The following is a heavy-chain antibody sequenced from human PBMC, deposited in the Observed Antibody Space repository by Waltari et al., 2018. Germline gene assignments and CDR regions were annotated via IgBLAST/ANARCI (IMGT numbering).Heavy chain of an antibody. CDR2: IYTSGCT. D-gene: IGHD3-22*01. CDR3: ARAGSSGYYGDY. J-gene: IGHJ4*02. V-gene: IGHV4-61*02. CDR1: GGSISSGSYY. Sequence: QVQLQESGPGLVKPSQTLSLTCTVSGGSISSGSYYWSWIRQPAGKGLEWIGRIYTSGCTNYNPSLKSRVTISVDTSKNQFSLKLSSVTAADTAVYYCARAGSSGYYGDYWGQGTLVTVSS.